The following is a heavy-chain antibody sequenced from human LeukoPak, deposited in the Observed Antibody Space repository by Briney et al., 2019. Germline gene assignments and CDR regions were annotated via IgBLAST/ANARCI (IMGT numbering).Heavy chain of an antibody. CDR3: ARGSHYYDSRVLWFDP. CDR2: IYSGGST. D-gene: IGHD3-22*01. CDR1: GFTVSSNY. J-gene: IGHJ5*02. Sequence: GGSLRLSCAASGFTVSSNYMSWVRQAPGKGLEWVSVIYSGGSTYYADSVKGRFTISRDNSKNTLYLQMNSLRAEDTAVYYCARGSHYYDSRVLWFDPWGQGTLVTVSS. V-gene: IGHV3-53*01.